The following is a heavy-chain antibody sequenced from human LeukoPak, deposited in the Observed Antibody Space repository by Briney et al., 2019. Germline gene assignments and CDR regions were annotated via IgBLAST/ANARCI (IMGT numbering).Heavy chain of an antibody. CDR3: ARLDCSSTSCYYGY. Sequence: WGSLRLSCAASGFTVSSYWRHWIRQAPGKGLVWVSRINCDGSSTSYADSVKGRFTIASANAKQTLLLQMTILGAEDTAVYYCARLDCSSTSCYYGYWGQGTLVTVSS. CDR2: INCDGSST. CDR1: GFTVSSYW. D-gene: IGHD2-2*01. J-gene: IGHJ4*02. V-gene: IGHV3-74*01.